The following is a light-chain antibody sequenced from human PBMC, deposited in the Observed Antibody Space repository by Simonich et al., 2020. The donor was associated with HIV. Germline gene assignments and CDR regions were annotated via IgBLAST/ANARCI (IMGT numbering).Light chain of an antibody. CDR1: QSISSW. V-gene: IGKV1-5*03. Sequence: DIQLTQSPSTLSASVGDRVTITCRPSQSISSWLAWYQQKPGKAPKLLIYKASSLEIGVPSRFSGSGSGTEFTLTIASLQPDDSATYYCQQYNSYWTFGQGTKVEIK. J-gene: IGKJ1*01. CDR2: KAS. CDR3: QQYNSYWT.